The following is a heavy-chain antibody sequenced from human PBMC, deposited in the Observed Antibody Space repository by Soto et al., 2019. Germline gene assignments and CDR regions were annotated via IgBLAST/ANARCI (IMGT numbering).Heavy chain of an antibody. V-gene: IGHV3-30*18. D-gene: IGHD4-17*01. J-gene: IGHJ4*02. CDR2: ISYDGSNK. CDR3: AKPLPSLTETILYYYFDY. CDR1: GFTFSSYG. Sequence: GGSLRLSCAASGFTFSSYGMHWVRQAPGKGLEWVAVISYDGSNKYYADSVKGRFTISRDNSKNTLYLQMNSLRAEDTAVYYCAKPLPSLTETILYYYFDYWGQGTLVTVSS.